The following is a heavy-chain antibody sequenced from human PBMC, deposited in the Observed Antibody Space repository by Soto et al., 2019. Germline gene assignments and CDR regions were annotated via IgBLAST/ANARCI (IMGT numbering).Heavy chain of an antibody. V-gene: IGHV4-34*01. CDR3: ARGFYDFWSGYSAYYYYYMDV. D-gene: IGHD3-3*01. Sequence: SETLSLTCAVYGGSFSGYYWSWIRQPPGKGLEWIGEINHSGSTNYNPSLKSRVTISVDTSKNQFSLKLSSVTAADTAVYYCARGFYDFWSGYSAYYYYYMDVWGKGTTVTV. CDR2: INHSGST. J-gene: IGHJ6*03. CDR1: GGSFSGYY.